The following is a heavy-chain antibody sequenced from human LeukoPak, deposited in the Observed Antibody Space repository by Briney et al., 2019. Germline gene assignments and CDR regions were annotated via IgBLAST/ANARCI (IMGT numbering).Heavy chain of an antibody. CDR3: ARAPSDNLYNWFDP. J-gene: IGHJ5*02. V-gene: IGHV1-2*04. D-gene: IGHD1-1*01. CDR1: GYTFTGYY. Sequence: ASVKVSCKASGYTFTGYYMHWVRQAPGQGLEWMGWINPNSGGTNYAQKFQGWVTMTRDTSISTAYMELSRLRSDDTAVYYCARAPSDNLYNWFDPWGQGTLVTVSS. CDR2: INPNSGGT.